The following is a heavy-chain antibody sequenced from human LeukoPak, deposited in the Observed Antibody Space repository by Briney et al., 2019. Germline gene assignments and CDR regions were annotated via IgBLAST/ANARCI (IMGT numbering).Heavy chain of an antibody. J-gene: IGHJ6*02. Sequence: PGRSLRLSCAPSGFTFRNYGMHWVRQAPGKGLEWVAVIWYDGSKKYYADSVKGRFTISRDNSKNTLYLQMNSLRAEDTAVYYCARGNYGESYGMDVWGQGTTVTVSS. CDR2: IWYDGSKK. V-gene: IGHV3-33*01. D-gene: IGHD4/OR15-4a*01. CDR3: ARGNYGESYGMDV. CDR1: GFTFRNYG.